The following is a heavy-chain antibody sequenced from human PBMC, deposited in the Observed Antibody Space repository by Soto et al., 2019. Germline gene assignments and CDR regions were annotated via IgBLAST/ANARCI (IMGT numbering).Heavy chain of an antibody. D-gene: IGHD1-1*01. CDR3: TQRGATGTTGHYSYYGMDV. CDR1: GYTFTSYD. Sequence: QVQLVQSGAEVKKPGASVKVSCKASGYTFTSYDINWVRQATGQGLEWMGWMNPNSGNAGYAQKFQGRVTMTRNASISTAYMELSSLRSEDKAVYYCTQRGATGTTGHYSYYGMDVWGQGTTVTVSS. V-gene: IGHV1-8*01. J-gene: IGHJ6*02. CDR2: MNPNSGNA.